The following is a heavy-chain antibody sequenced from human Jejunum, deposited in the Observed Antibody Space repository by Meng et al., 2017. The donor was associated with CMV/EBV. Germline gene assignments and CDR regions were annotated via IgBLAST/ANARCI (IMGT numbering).Heavy chain of an antibody. CDR2: TSYDGNTQ. J-gene: IGHJ5*02. Sequence: SVFTFSSHAMHWVRQAPGKGLEWVAVTSYDGNTQYYTDSVKGRFTISRDNSDNMLYLQMNSLRADDTAVYYCARDGGGFNSSPFDHWGQGTLVTVSS. CDR3: ARDGGGFNSSPFDH. CDR1: VFTFSSHA. D-gene: IGHD6-13*01. V-gene: IGHV3-30*04.